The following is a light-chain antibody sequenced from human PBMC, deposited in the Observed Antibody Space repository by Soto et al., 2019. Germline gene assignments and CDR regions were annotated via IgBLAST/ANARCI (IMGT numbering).Light chain of an antibody. CDR2: DAS. J-gene: IGKJ1*01. Sequence: DIQMTQAPSTLSASIGDRVIITCRASQSISHWLSWYQQKPGKAPKLLISDASILESGVASRFSGSTSGTEFTLTISSRQPDDVDIHYCQQYHTYRTFGQGTKVEIK. CDR1: QSISHW. CDR3: QQYHTYRT. V-gene: IGKV1-5*01.